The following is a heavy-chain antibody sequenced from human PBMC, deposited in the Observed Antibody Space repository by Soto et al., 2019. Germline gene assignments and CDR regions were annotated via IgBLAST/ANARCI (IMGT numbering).Heavy chain of an antibody. CDR1: GGSITSGDDY. J-gene: IGHJ6*02. V-gene: IGHV4-30-4*01. Sequence: QVQLQESGPGLVKPSQTLSLTCTVSGGSITSGDDYWSWIRQPPGTGLEWIAYTHYSGSTSYNPSPKSRVTISGDTSKNQFSLKLSSVTAAHTSVYYCARGGYTVTTRYYYGMDVWGQGTTVTVSS. CDR2: THYSGST. D-gene: IGHD4-4*01. CDR3: ARGGYTVTTRYYYGMDV.